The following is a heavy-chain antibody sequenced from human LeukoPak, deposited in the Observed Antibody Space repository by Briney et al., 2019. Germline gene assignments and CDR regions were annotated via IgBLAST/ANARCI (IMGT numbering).Heavy chain of an antibody. CDR1: GFTFSGSA. Sequence: GGSLKLSCAASGFTFSGSAMHWVRQASGKGLEWIGRIRSKANSYATAYAASVKGRFTISRDDSKNTAYLQMNSLKTEDTAVYYCTSLADCSSTSCSDYWGQGTLVTVSS. CDR3: TSLADCSSTSCSDY. J-gene: IGHJ4*02. D-gene: IGHD2-2*01. CDR2: IRSKANSYAT. V-gene: IGHV3-73*01.